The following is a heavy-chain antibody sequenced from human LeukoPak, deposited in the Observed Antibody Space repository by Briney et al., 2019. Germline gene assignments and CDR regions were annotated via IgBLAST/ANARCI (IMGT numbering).Heavy chain of an antibody. CDR2: ISGDGGST. V-gene: IGHV3-43*02. Sequence: GGSLRLSCAASGFTFEDYAMHWVRQAPGKGLEWVSLISGDGGSTYYADSVKGRFTISRDNSKNSLCLQMNSLRTEDTALYYCAKDSWGYSSGWFRGTDNDAFDIWGQGTMVIFSS. D-gene: IGHD6-19*01. CDR1: GFTFEDYA. J-gene: IGHJ3*02. CDR3: AKDSWGYSSGWFRGTDNDAFDI.